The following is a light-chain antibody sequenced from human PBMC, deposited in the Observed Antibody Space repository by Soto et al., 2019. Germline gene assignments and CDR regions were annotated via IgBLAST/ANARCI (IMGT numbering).Light chain of an antibody. V-gene: IGKV3D-20*02. CDR3: QQRSYWPIT. CDR1: QSVSTRS. J-gene: IGKJ5*01. Sequence: EIVLTQSPGTLSLSPGERATLSCRASQSVSTRSLAWYQQKPGQAPRLLISGASSRAAGIPARFSGSGSGTDFTLTISSLEPEDFAVYYCQQRSYWPITFGQGTRLEI. CDR2: GAS.